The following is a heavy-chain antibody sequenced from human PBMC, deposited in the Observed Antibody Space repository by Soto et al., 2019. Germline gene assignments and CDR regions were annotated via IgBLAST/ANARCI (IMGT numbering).Heavy chain of an antibody. D-gene: IGHD3-16*02. CDR1: GGSISSSSYY. Sequence: SETLSLTCTVSGGSISSSSYYWGWIRQPPGKGLEWIGSIYYSGSTYYNPSLKSRVTISVDTSKNQFSLKLSSVTAADTAVYYCASLAGPNGNCDYIWGSYRPLGYFDYWGQGTLVTVSS. J-gene: IGHJ4*02. V-gene: IGHV4-39*01. CDR3: ASLAGPNGNCDYIWGSYRPLGYFDY. CDR2: IYYSGST.